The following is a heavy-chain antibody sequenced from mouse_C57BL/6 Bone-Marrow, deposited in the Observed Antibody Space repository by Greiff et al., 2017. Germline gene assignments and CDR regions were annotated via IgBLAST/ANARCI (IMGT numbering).Heavy chain of an antibody. Sequence: QVQLQQSGPGLVQPSQSLSITCTVSGFSLSSYGVHWVRQSPGKGLEWLGVIWSGGSTDYNAAFISRLSISKDNSKSQVFFKMNSLQADDTAIYYCARRRALSYAMDYWGQGTSVTVSS. CDR3: ARRRALSYAMDY. CDR1: GFSLSSYG. CDR2: IWSGGST. J-gene: IGHJ4*01. D-gene: IGHD3-1*01. V-gene: IGHV2-2*01.